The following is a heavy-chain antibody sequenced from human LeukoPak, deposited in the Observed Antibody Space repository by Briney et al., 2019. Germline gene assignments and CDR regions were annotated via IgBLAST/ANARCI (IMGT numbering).Heavy chain of an antibody. CDR2: ISYDGSNK. D-gene: IGHD5-18*01. Sequence: GGSLTLSCAAPGFTFSSYAVHWVSQAPGKGLERVAVISYDGSNKYYADSVKGRFTISRDNSKNTLYLQMNSLRAEDTAVYYCARDLIGYSYGYWTDYWGQGTLVIVSS. CDR1: GFTFSSYA. CDR3: ARDLIGYSYGYWTDY. V-gene: IGHV3-30-3*01. J-gene: IGHJ4*02.